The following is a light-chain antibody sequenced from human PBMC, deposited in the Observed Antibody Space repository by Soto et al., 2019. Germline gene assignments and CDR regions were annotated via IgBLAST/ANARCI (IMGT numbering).Light chain of an antibody. CDR2: TTN. CDR3: ATWDGGLSGPVV. Sequence: QSVLTQPPSASGTPGQRATISCCGSNSNTGSDIVNCYQLLPGAAPEVLINTTNQRPSGVPERFSGSKSGTSASLAISGLQSEDEANSSCATWDGGLSGPVVFGTGTKVTVL. V-gene: IGLV1-44*01. J-gene: IGLJ1*01. CDR1: NSNTGSDI.